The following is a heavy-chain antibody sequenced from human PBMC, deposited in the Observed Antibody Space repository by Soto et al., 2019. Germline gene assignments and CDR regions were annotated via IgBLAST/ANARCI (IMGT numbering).Heavy chain of an antibody. J-gene: IGHJ4*02. CDR1: GLTFRIFA. CDR3: AKDQGNGRLYFDS. D-gene: IGHD2-8*01. Sequence: GGSMTVSSTASGLTFRIFAMRWACQDPGKWLQWVSAISGNGGTTYYADFVKGRFTLSRDNFKKMLYLDMNSLTTDDTAVYYCAKDQGNGRLYFDSWGLGTLVTVYS. CDR2: ISGNGGTT. V-gene: IGHV3-23*01.